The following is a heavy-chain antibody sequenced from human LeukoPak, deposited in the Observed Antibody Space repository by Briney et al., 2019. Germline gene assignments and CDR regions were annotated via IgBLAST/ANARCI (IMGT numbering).Heavy chain of an antibody. D-gene: IGHD3-10*01. Sequence: GGSLRLSCAASGFTFSSYWMSWVRQAPGKGLEWVANIRQNGRETDYVHSVKGRFTISRDNAENSLFLQMNSLRAEDTALYYCATADYFGSGRGGVSPSDYWGQGTLVTVSS. CDR2: IRQNGRET. CDR3: ATADYFGSGRGGVSPSDY. J-gene: IGHJ4*02. CDR1: GFTFSSYW. V-gene: IGHV3-7*01.